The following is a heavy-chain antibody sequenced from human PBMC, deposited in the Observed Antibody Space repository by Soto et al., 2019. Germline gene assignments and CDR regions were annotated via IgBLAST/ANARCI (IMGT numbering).Heavy chain of an antibody. CDR3: ARDLGYCGGDCYSNY. CDR2: ISAYNGNT. Sequence: ASVKVSCKASGGTFSSYAISWVRQAPGQGLEWMGWISAYNGNTNYAQKLQGRVTMTTDTSTSTAYMELRSLRSDDTAVYYCARDLGYCGGDCYSNYWGQGTLVTVSS. CDR1: GGTFSSYA. V-gene: IGHV1-18*01. J-gene: IGHJ4*02. D-gene: IGHD2-21*01.